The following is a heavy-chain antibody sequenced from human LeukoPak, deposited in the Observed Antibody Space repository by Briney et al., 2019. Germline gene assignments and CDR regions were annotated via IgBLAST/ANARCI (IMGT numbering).Heavy chain of an antibody. Sequence: SETLSLTCTVSGGSISSYYWSWIRQPPGKGLEWIGYIYYSGSTNYNPSLKSRVTISVDTSKNQFSLKLSSVTAADTAVYYCAGLYGSGSYYDDYWGQGTLVTVSS. CDR1: GGSISSYY. J-gene: IGHJ4*02. CDR3: AGLYGSGSYYDDY. V-gene: IGHV4-59*12. D-gene: IGHD3-10*01. CDR2: IYYSGST.